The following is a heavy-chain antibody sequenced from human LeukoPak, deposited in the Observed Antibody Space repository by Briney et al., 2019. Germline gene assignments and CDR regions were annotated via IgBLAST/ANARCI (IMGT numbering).Heavy chain of an antibody. D-gene: IGHD3-22*01. CDR1: GFTFRSYW. V-gene: IGHV3-74*01. CDR3: ARIGDGDSRGYYY. CDR2: ISGDGSST. J-gene: IGHJ4*02. Sequence: GVPLRLSCTASGFTFRSYWMHWLRQAPGKGLVWVSLISGDGSSTSYADSVKAPFTSSRYNAKTTLYLKMHSLRAEDTAVYYCARIGDGDSRGYYYWGQGTLVTVSS.